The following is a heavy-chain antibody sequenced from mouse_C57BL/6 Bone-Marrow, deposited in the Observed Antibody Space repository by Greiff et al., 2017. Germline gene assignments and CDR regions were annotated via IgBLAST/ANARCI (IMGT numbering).Heavy chain of an antibody. CDR2: IHPNSGST. V-gene: IGHV1-64*01. CDR3: ARAGTNYAMDY. Sequence: QVQLQQPGAELVKPGASVKLSCKASGYTFTSYWMHWVKQRPGQGLEWIGMIHPNSGSTNYNEKFKSKATLTVDKSSSTAYMQRSSLTSEDSAVYYGARAGTNYAMDYWGQGTSVTVSS. D-gene: IGHD3-3*01. CDR1: GYTFTSYW. J-gene: IGHJ4*01.